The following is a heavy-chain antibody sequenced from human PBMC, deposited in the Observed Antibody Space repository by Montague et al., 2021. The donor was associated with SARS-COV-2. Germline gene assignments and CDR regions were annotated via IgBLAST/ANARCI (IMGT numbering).Heavy chain of an antibody. V-gene: IGHV4-4*02. CDR2: IYHSGTT. D-gene: IGHD1-26*01. J-gene: IGHJ5*02. Sequence: SETLSLTCTVSGGSVSSDNWWTWVRQPPGKGLEWIGEIYHSGTTNYNPSPQNRVTISVDKSMNHLSLNLRYVTAADTAMYYCALPLGGARFDPWGQGILVTVSS. CDR3: ALPLGGARFDP. CDR1: GGSVSSDNW.